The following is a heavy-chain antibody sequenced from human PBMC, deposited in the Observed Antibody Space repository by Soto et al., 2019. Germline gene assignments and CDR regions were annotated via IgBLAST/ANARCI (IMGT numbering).Heavy chain of an antibody. CDR2: ISYDGSNK. Sequence: GGSLRLSCAASGFTFSSYDMHWVRQAPGKGLEWVAVISYDGSNKYYADSVKGRFTISRDNSKNTLYLQMNSLRAEDTAVYYCAKESTGYDFWSGYYQYYYYGMDGWGQGTTVTVSS. CDR3: AKESTGYDFWSGYYQYYYYGMDG. V-gene: IGHV3-30*18. D-gene: IGHD3-3*01. J-gene: IGHJ6*02. CDR1: GFTFSSYD.